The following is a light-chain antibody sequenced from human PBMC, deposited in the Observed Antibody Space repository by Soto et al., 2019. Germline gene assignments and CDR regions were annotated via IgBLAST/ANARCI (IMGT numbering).Light chain of an antibody. CDR2: AAS. CDR1: QSVSSYY. CDR3: QQCGSSPWT. Sequence: EIVLTQSPGTLSLSPGERATLSCRASQSVSSYYLAWYQQKPGQAPRLLIYAASSRATGIPDRFSGSGSGTDFTLTISRLEPEDFAVYYCQQCGSSPWTFGQGTKVDIK. V-gene: IGKV3-20*01. J-gene: IGKJ1*01.